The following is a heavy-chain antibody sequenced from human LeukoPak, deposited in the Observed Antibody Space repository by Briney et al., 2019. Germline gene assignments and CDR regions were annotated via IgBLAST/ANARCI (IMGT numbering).Heavy chain of an antibody. D-gene: IGHD3-10*01. V-gene: IGHV1-69*01. CDR2: IVPIFETP. J-gene: IGHJ4*02. Sequence: SSVKVSCKASGGTFSNYAISWVRQAPGHGLEWMGGIVPIFETPSYAQKFQGRVTITADESTTTAYMELSSLRSDDTAVYLCATRMPGSQSDNWGQGTLVTVSS. CDR3: ATRMPGSQSDN. CDR1: GGTFSNYA.